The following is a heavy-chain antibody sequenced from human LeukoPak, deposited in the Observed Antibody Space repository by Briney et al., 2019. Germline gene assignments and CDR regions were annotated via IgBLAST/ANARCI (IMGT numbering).Heavy chain of an antibody. V-gene: IGHV1-69*05. Sequence: SVKVSCKASGYTFTGYYMHWVRQAPGQGLEWMGGIIPIFGTANYAQKFQGRVTITTDESTSTAYMELSSLRSEDTAVYYCAREASDDAFDIWGQGTMVTVSS. CDR2: IIPIFGTA. CDR3: AREASDDAFDI. J-gene: IGHJ3*02. CDR1: GYTFTGYY.